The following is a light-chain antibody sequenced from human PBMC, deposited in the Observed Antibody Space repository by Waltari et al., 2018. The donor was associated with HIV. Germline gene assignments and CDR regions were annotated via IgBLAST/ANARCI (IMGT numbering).Light chain of an antibody. V-gene: IGLV1-47*01. CDR2: RDN. Sequence: QSVLTQPPPASGTPGQKVTISCSGGTANTGANFVLWFQQFPGTAPKLLIYRDNLRHSGVPARFSGSKSGTSASLTISGLRSDDEAHYFCAVLDDTLGGGVFGGGTKLTVL. J-gene: IGLJ2*01. CDR1: TANTGANF. CDR3: AVLDDTLGGGV.